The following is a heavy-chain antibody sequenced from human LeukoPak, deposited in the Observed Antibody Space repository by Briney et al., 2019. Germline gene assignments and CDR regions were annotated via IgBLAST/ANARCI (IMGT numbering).Heavy chain of an antibody. CDR3: ARGPNYYDSSGYLLDP. Sequence: SETLSLTCTVSGGSISSYYWSWIRQPPGKGLEWIGYIYYSGSTNYNPSLKSRVTISVDTSKNQFSLKLSSVTAADTAVYYCARGPNYYDSSGYLLDPWGQGTLVTVSS. CDR2: IYYSGST. V-gene: IGHV4-59*01. J-gene: IGHJ5*02. D-gene: IGHD3-22*01. CDR1: GGSISSYY.